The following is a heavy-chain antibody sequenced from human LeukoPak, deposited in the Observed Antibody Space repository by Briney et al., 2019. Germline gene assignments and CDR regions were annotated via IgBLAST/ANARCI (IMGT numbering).Heavy chain of an antibody. Sequence: GGSLRLSCAASEFTFSSYEMNWVRQAPGKGLEWVSYISSSGSTIYYADSVKGRFTISRDNAKNSPYLQMNSLRAEDTAVYYCARDLSGPGFWSGSYGTFDYWGQGTLVTVSS. CDR3: ARDLSGPGFWSGSYGTFDY. V-gene: IGHV3-48*03. CDR2: ISSSGSTI. J-gene: IGHJ4*02. D-gene: IGHD3-3*01. CDR1: EFTFSSYE.